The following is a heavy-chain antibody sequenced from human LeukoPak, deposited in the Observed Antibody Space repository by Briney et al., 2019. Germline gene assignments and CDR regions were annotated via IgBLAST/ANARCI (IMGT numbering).Heavy chain of an antibody. J-gene: IGHJ4*02. CDR1: GFTFSSYA. CDR3: VKTPARYSSGWYYDY. V-gene: IGHV3-64D*06. D-gene: IGHD6-19*01. Sequence: GGSLRLSCSASGFTFSSYATHWVRQAPGKGLEYVSAISSNGGSTYYADSVKGRFTISRDNSKNTLYLQMSSLRAEDTAVYYCVKTPARYSSGWYYDYWGQGTLVTVSS. CDR2: ISSNGGST.